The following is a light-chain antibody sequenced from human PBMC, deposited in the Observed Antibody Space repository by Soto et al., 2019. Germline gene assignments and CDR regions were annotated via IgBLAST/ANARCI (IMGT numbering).Light chain of an antibody. CDR3: QNHNQAPYA. V-gene: IGKV1-27*01. J-gene: IGKJ2*01. CDR2: EAS. Sequence: DIQMTQSPSSLSASVGDRVTITCRASQGISNYVAWYQQKPGKVPTLLIYEASTLQSGVPSRFSGRGSGTDFHLTNRRLQAEEVATLFRQNHNQAPYAFGQGTKLEIK. CDR1: QGISNY.